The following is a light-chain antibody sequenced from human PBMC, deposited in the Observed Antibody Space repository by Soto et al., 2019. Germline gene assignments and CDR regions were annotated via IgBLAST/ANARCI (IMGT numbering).Light chain of an antibody. CDR1: RDISVY. CDR2: DAS. V-gene: IGKV1-33*01. CDR3: QQYDNRPPYT. Sequence: DIQMTQSPSSLSASVGDRVTITCQASRDISVYLNWYQHKPGKPPKLLVNDASNLQTGVPSRFSGSGSGTHSTFTISSLQPEDIVTEYCQQYDNRPPYTFGRGTELQIK. J-gene: IGKJ2*01.